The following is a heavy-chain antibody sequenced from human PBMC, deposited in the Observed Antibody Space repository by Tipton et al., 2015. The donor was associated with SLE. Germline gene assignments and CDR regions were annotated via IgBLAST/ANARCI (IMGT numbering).Heavy chain of an antibody. D-gene: IGHD2-2*01. CDR3: AGGRSWGCRSTRCHPLLDY. Sequence: TLSLTCAVYGGSFSGYYWSWIRQPPGKGLEWIGEINHSGSTNYNPSLKSRVTISVDTSKNQFSLKLSSVTAADTAVYYCAGGRSWGCRSTRCHPLLDYWGQGTLVTVSS. J-gene: IGHJ4*02. CDR1: GGSFSGYY. CDR2: INHSGST. V-gene: IGHV4-34*01.